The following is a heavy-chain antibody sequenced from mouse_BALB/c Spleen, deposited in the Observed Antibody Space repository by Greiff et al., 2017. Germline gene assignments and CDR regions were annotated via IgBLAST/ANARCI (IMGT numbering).Heavy chain of an antibody. CDR1: GFTFSSYG. J-gene: IGHJ3*01. Sequence: EVQRVESGGDLVKPGGSLKLSCAASGFTFSSYGMSWVRQTPDKRLEWVATISSGGSYTYYPDSVKGRFTISRDNAKNTLYLQMSSLKSEDTAMYYCARHDGYLAWFAYWGQGTLVTVSA. D-gene: IGHD2-3*01. V-gene: IGHV5-6*01. CDR3: ARHDGYLAWFAY. CDR2: ISSGGSYT.